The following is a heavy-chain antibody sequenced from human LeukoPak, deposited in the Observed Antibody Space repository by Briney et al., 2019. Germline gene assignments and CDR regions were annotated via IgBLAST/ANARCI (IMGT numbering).Heavy chain of an antibody. V-gene: IGHV3-48*03. CDR3: AERGITMIGGV. CDR2: ISSSGSTI. Sequence: PGGSLRLSCAASGFTFSSYEMNWVRQAPGKGLEWVSYISSSGSTIYYADSVKGRFTISRDTAKNSLYLQMNSLRAEDTAAYYCAERGITMIGGVWGKRTTVTISS. D-gene: IGHD3-10*02. CDR1: GFTFSSYE. J-gene: IGHJ6*04.